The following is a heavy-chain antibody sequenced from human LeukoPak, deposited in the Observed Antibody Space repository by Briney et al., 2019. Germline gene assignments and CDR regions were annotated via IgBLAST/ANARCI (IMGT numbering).Heavy chain of an antibody. CDR2: INHSGST. Sequence: PSETLSLTCAVYGGSFSGYYWSWIPQPPGKGLEWIGEINHSGSTNYNPSLKSRVTISVDTSKNQFSLKLSSVTAADTAVYYCARGGPQGYTYWGQGMLVTVSS. J-gene: IGHJ4*02. CDR3: ARGGPQGYTY. D-gene: IGHD2-2*02. CDR1: GGSFSGYY. V-gene: IGHV4-34*01.